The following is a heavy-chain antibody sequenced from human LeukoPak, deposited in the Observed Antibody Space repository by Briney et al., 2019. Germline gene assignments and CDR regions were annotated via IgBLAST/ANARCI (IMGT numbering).Heavy chain of an antibody. CDR2: IYSGGST. CDR1: GFPFSSFE. V-gene: IGHV3-66*01. CDR3: ARGFSYDSNPNL. Sequence: GGSLRPSGAPPGFPFSSFEIGGVRRPPGKGLGGVSVIYSGGSTYYADSVKGRFTISRDNSKNTLYLQMNSLRAEDTAVYYCARGFSYDSNPNLWGQGTLVTVSS. J-gene: IGHJ5*02. D-gene: IGHD3-22*01.